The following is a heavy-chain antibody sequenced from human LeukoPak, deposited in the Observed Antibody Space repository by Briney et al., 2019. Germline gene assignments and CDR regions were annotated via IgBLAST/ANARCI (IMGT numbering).Heavy chain of an antibody. V-gene: IGHV3-23*01. Sequence: GGSLRLSCAASGFTFSSYAMSWVRQAPGKGLEWVSAISGSCGSTYYADSVKGRFTISRDNSKNTLYLQMNSLRAEDTAVYYCATYSSSWYCFDYWGQGTLVTVSS. J-gene: IGHJ4*02. CDR1: GFTFSSYA. CDR3: ATYSSSWYCFDY. D-gene: IGHD6-13*01. CDR2: ISGSCGST.